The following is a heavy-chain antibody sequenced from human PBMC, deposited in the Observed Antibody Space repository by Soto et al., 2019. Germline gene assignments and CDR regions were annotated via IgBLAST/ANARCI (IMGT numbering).Heavy chain of an antibody. V-gene: IGHV3-23*01. Sequence: EVQLLESGGGLVQPGGSLRLSCTASGFTFSSYALTWVRQAPGKGLEWVSGLSAIGGSTYYSDSVKGRFTISRDNTNSTLYLQMSTLRVEDTAIYYCAKVTREGGGDFDYWGQGTLVTVSS. J-gene: IGHJ4*02. CDR3: AKVTREGGGDFDY. CDR2: LSAIGGST. CDR1: GFTFSSYA. D-gene: IGHD1-26*01.